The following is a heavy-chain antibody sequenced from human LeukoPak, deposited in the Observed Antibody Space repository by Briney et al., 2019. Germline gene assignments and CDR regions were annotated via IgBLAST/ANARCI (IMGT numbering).Heavy chain of an antibody. D-gene: IGHD3-10*01. J-gene: IGHJ4*02. Sequence: ESSETLSLTCAVSAGSISSGDYSWSWIRQPPGKGLELIGYIYHTGNTYYTPSLKSRVTISVDRSKNQFSLKLSSVTAADTAVSYCARVSWCGELTPYFDYWGQGTLVTVSS. CDR3: ARVSWCGELTPYFDY. CDR2: IYHTGNT. CDR1: AGSISSGDYS. V-gene: IGHV4-30-2*01.